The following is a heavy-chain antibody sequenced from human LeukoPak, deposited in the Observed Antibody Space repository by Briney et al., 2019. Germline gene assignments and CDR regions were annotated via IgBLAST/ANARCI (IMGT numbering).Heavy chain of an antibody. V-gene: IGHV3-21*01. J-gene: IGHJ6*03. CDR1: GFTFSSYS. Sequence: GGSLRLSCAASGFTFSSYSMNWVRQAPGKGLEWVSSISSSSSYIYYADSVKGRFTISRDNAKNSLYLQMNSLRAEDTAVYYCARDLRIFGVVISYMDVWGKGTTVTVSS. D-gene: IGHD3-3*01. CDR3: ARDLRIFGVVISYMDV. CDR2: ISSSSSYI.